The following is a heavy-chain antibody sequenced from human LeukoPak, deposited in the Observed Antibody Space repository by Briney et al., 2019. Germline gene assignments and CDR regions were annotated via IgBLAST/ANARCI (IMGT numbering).Heavy chain of an antibody. V-gene: IGHV1-2*02. CDR2: INPNSGGT. J-gene: IGHJ6*03. Sequence: GASVKVSCKASGYTFTGYYMHWVRQAPGQGLEWMGWINPNSGGTNYAQKFQGRVTMTRDTSISTAYMELSSLRSEDTAVYYCARDSSSWYPNSYYYMDVWGKGTTVTVSS. D-gene: IGHD6-13*01. CDR1: GYTFTGYY. CDR3: ARDSSSWYPNSYYYMDV.